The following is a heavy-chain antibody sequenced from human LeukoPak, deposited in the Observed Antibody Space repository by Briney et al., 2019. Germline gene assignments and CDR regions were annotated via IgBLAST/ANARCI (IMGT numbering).Heavy chain of an antibody. D-gene: IGHD3-10*01. CDR3: ATLNYGPYYFDY. CDR2: ISGSGGST. Sequence: QLWGSLRLSCAASGFTFSSYAMSWVRQAPGKGLEWVSAISGSGGSTYYADSVKGRFTISRDNSKNTLYLQMNSLRAEDTAVYYCATLNYGPYYFDYWGQGTLVTVSS. V-gene: IGHV3-23*01. CDR1: GFTFSSYA. J-gene: IGHJ4*02.